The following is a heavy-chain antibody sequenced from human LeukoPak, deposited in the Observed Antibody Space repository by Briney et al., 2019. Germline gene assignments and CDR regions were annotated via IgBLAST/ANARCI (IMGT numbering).Heavy chain of an antibody. CDR2: INPSGGST. CDR1: GYTFTGYY. CDR3: ARDRWFGELHYYYYYYGMDV. D-gene: IGHD3-10*01. Sequence: GASVKVSRQASGYTFTGYYMHWVRQAPGQGLEWMGIINPSGGSTSYAQKFQGRVTMTRDTSTSTVYMELSSLRSEDTAVYYCARDRWFGELHYYYYYYGMDVWGQGTTVTVSS. V-gene: IGHV1-46*01. J-gene: IGHJ6*02.